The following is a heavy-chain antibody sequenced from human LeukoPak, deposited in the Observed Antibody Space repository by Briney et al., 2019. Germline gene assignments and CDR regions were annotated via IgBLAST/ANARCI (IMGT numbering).Heavy chain of an antibody. CDR3: AREGIAAAGAFDI. J-gene: IGHJ3*02. CDR1: GGTFSSYA. V-gene: IGHV1-69*04. Sequence: ASVKVSCKASGGTFSSYAISWVRQAPGQGLEWMGRIIPILGIANYAQKFQGRVTITADKSTSTAYMELSSLRSEDTAVYYCAREGIAAAGAFDIWGQGTMVTVSS. D-gene: IGHD6-13*01. CDR2: IIPILGIA.